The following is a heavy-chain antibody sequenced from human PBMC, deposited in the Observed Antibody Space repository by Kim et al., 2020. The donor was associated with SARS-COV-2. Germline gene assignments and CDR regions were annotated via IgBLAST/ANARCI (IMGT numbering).Heavy chain of an antibody. V-gene: IGHV1-2*02. Sequence: ASVKVSCKASGYRVTDHNMHWVRQAPGQGLEWMGWISPNSGGTNFAQKFQGRVTMTRDTSISTAYMELSGLRYDDTAVYYCMRGGGRYHFDYWGQGSLVT. J-gene: IGHJ4*02. CDR3: MRGGGRYHFDY. CDR2: ISPNSGGT. CDR1: GYRVTDHN. D-gene: IGHD1-26*01.